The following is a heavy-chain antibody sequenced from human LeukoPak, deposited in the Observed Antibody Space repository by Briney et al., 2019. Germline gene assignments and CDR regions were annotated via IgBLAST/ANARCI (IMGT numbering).Heavy chain of an antibody. D-gene: IGHD5-24*01. CDR1: GFTVSSNS. CDR3: ARATNYWHTLIEF. CDR2: IYSDNT. J-gene: IGHJ4*02. V-gene: IGHV3-53*01. Sequence: GGSLRLSCTVSGFTVSSNSMSWVRQAPGKGLEWVSFIYSDNTHYPDSVKGRFTISRDNSKNTLYLQMNSLRAEDTAVYYCARATNYWHTLIEFWGQGTLVTVSS.